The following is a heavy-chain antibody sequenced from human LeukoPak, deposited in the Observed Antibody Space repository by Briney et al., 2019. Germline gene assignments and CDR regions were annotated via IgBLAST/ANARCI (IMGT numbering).Heavy chain of an antibody. V-gene: IGHV3-43*02. CDR2: ISGDGGST. D-gene: IGHD6-13*01. CDR3: AKDRSGSSSWYDYYYYMDV. Sequence: GGSLRLSCAASGFTFDDYAMHWVRQAPGKGLEWVSLISGDGGSTYYADSVKGRFTISRDNSKNSLYLQMNSPRTEDTALYYCAKDRSGSSSWYDYYYYMDVWGKGTTVTVSS. J-gene: IGHJ6*03. CDR1: GFTFDDYA.